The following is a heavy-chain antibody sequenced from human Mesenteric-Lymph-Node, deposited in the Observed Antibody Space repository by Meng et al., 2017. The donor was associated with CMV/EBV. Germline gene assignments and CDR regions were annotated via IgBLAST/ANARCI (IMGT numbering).Heavy chain of an antibody. CDR2: INSDGSST. J-gene: IGHJ4*02. Sequence: LSLICAASGFTFSSYWMHWVRQASGKGLVWVSRINSDGSSTSYADSVKGRFTISRDNAKNTLYLQMNSLTAEDTPVYYCTRDMSNWNSYWGQGTLVTVSS. CDR3: TRDMSNWNSY. CDR1: GFTFSSYW. D-gene: IGHD1-7*01. V-gene: IGHV3-74*01.